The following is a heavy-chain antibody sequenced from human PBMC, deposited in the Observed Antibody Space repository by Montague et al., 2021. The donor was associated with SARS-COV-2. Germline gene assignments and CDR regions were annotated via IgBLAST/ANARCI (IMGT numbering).Heavy chain of an antibody. CDR1: GFTFSSYD. Sequence: SLRLSCAASGFTFSSYDMHWVRQATGKGLEWVSAIGTAGDTYYPGSVKGRFTISRENANNSLFLQMNSLRAGDTAVYYCARAGYSSSWPLRLYWYFDLWGRGTLVTVSS. CDR3: ARAGYSSSWPLRLYWYFDL. D-gene: IGHD6-13*01. J-gene: IGHJ2*01. V-gene: IGHV3-13*04. CDR2: IGTAGDT.